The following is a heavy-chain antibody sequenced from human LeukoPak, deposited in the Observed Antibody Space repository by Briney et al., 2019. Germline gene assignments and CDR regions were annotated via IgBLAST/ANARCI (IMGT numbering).Heavy chain of an antibody. J-gene: IGHJ4*02. CDR2: IYYSGST. CDR3: ARGRTDYYGSGSYYKK. V-gene: IGHV4-39*01. CDR1: GGSISSSSHY. D-gene: IGHD3-10*01. Sequence: PSETLSLTCTVSGGSISSSSHYWGWIRQPPGTGLEWVGSIYYSGSTYYNPSLKSRVTISVDTSKNQFSLKLSSVTAADTAVYYCARGRTDYYGSGSYYKKWGQGTLVTVSS.